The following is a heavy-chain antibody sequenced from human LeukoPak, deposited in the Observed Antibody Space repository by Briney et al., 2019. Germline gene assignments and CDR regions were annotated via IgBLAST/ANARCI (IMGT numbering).Heavy chain of an antibody. Sequence: GGSLRLSGAGSGFIFTDYWIDWVRKAPGKGLEWVANIKKDGSEKNSLESAKGRFTISRDNAKNSVYLQMNDLRAEDTAVYCCARNIGWQQFDWWGQGTLVTVSS. V-gene: IGHV3-7*01. D-gene: IGHD5-24*01. CDR2: IKKDGSEK. J-gene: IGHJ4*02. CDR3: ARNIGWQQFDW. CDR1: GFIFTDYW.